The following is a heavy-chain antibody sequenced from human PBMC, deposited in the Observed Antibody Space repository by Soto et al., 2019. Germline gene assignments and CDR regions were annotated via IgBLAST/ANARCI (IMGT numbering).Heavy chain of an antibody. J-gene: IGHJ4*02. CDR2: ISNDENTK. Sequence: RGSLRLSCAGSGFVFRSLVMHWFRQAPGKGLEWVALISNDENTKYYADSVKGRFTVSRDNSRKTLYVQMNSLRAEDTAVYYCARGTTYGYFDYWGQGTLVTVSS. D-gene: IGHD2-2*03. CDR1: GFVFRSLV. CDR3: ARGTTYGYFDY. V-gene: IGHV3-30-3*01.